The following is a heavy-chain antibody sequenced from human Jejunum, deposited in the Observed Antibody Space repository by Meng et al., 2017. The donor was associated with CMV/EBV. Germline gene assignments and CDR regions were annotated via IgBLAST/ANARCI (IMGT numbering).Heavy chain of an antibody. CDR1: GFAFSGYW. J-gene: IGHJ4*02. D-gene: IGHD6-13*01. CDR3: ASSIEATGDH. CDR2: INSDGSTT. Sequence: CAASGFAFSGYWMHWVRQAPGKGLVWVSRINSDGSTTNYADSVKGRFTISRDNAKNTLYLQMNSLRAEDTAVYYYASSIEATGDHWGQGTLVTVSS. V-gene: IGHV3-74*01.